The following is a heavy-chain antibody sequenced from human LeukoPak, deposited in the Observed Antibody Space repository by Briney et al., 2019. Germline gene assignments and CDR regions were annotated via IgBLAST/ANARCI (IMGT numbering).Heavy chain of an antibody. CDR1: GYTFTSYG. D-gene: IGHD5-18*01. V-gene: IGHV1-2*02. CDR3: ASKYSYGQSYAFDI. CDR2: INPNSGGT. Sequence: VASVKVSCKASGYTFTSYGISWVRQAPGQGLEWMGWINPNSGGTNYAQKFQGRVTMTRDTSISTAYMELSRLRSDDTAVYYCASKYSYGQSYAFDIWGQGTMVTVSS. J-gene: IGHJ3*02.